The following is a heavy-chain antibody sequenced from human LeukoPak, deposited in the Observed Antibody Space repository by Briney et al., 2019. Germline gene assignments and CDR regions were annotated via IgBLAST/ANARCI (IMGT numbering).Heavy chain of an antibody. J-gene: IGHJ4*02. CDR2: IYYRGST. CDR1: VGSISSYD. V-gene: IGHV4-59*08. Sequence: PSETLSLTCTVSVGSISSYDGSWIRQPPGKGLEGSGYIYYRGSTNYNPSLKSRVTISVDTSKNQFSLKLSYVTAADTAVYYCARHSTGSGSYNYWGQGTLVTVSS. D-gene: IGHD3-10*01. CDR3: ARHSTGSGSYNY.